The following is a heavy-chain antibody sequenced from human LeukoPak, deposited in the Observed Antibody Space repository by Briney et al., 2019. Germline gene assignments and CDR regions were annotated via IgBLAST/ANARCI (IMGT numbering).Heavy chain of an antibody. J-gene: IGHJ4*02. Sequence: SETLSLTCTVSGGSISSYYWSWIRQPPGKGLEWIGEINHSGSTNYNPSLKSRVTISVDTSKNQFSLKLSSVTAADTAVYYCARGYQVLRYFDWLFYYWGQGTLVTVSS. CDR1: GGSISSYY. V-gene: IGHV4-34*01. CDR3: ARGYQVLRYFDWLFYY. D-gene: IGHD3-9*01. CDR2: INHSGST.